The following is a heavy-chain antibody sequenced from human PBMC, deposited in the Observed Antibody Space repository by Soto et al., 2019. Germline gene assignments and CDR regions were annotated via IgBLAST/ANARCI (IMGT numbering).Heavy chain of an antibody. D-gene: IGHD6-13*01. CDR1: GFTFSSYG. CDR3: ARDEAGYSSSWYYYYYYGMDV. CDR2: IWYDGSNK. J-gene: IGHJ6*02. V-gene: IGHV3-33*01. Sequence: GGSLRLSCAASGFTFSSYGMHWVRQAPGKGLEWVAVIWYDGSNKYYADSVKGRFTISRDNSKNTLYLQMNSLRAEDTAVYYCARDEAGYSSSWYYYYYYGMDVWGQGTTVTVSS.